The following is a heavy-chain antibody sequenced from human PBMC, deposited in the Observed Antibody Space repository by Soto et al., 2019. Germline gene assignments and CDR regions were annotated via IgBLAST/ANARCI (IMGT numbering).Heavy chain of an antibody. J-gene: IGHJ4*02. CDR3: ARDASQTGVPLDY. CDR2: IHYSGNT. D-gene: IGHD7-27*01. Sequence: QVQLQESGPGRVEPSQTLSLTCTVSGGSISSGGYFWSWIRQHPGKGLEWIGYIHYSGNTYYNPYLKSRITISIDTSKNQFSLNLTSVTAADTAVYYCARDASQTGVPLDYWGQGTLVTVSS. V-gene: IGHV4-31*03. CDR1: GGSISSGGYF.